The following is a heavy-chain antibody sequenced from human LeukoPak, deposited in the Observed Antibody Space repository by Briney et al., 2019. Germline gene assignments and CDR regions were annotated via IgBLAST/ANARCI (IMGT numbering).Heavy chain of an antibody. CDR3: AKVPSDPSEPLPPHAFDI. CDR1: GFIFSNYG. J-gene: IGHJ3*02. CDR2: ISGSGGST. D-gene: IGHD1-14*01. V-gene: IGHV3-23*01. Sequence: PGGSLRLSCAASGFIFSNYGMSWVRQAPGKGLEWVSVISGSGGSTYYADSVKGRFTISRDNPKNTLYLQMNSLRAEDTALYYCAKVPSDPSEPLPPHAFDIWGQGTMVTVSS.